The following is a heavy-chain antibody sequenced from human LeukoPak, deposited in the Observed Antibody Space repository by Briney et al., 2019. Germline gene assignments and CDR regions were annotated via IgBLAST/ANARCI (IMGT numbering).Heavy chain of an antibody. CDR2: IHYSGST. CDR1: DDLLSSSY. V-gene: IGHV4-59*01. D-gene: IGHD1-7*01. Sequence: SETLSLTCTVSDDLLSSSYWSWIRQPPGKGLEWLGYIHYSGSTNFNPSLRSRVTISVDTSKNQFSLKLTSVTAADTAVYYCAKVGCWNSVCHGAFDTWGQGTMVTVSS. J-gene: IGHJ3*02. CDR3: AKVGCWNSVCHGAFDT.